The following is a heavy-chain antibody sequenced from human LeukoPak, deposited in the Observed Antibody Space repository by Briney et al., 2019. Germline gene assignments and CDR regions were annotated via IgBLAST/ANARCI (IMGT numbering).Heavy chain of an antibody. CDR1: GGSISSGDYY. D-gene: IGHD3-22*01. CDR2: IYYSGST. J-gene: IGHJ3*02. CDR3: ARSTYYYDSSGYPLPNFFDI. Sequence: SETLSLTCTVSGGSISSGDYYWSWIRQPPGKGLEWIGYIYYSGSTYYNPSLKSRVTISVDRSKNQFSLKLSSVTAADTAVYYCARSTYYYDSSGYPLPNFFDIWGQGTMVTVSS. V-gene: IGHV4-30-4*01.